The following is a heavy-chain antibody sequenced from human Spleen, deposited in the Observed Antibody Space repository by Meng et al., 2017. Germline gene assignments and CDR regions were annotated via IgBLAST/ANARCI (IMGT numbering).Heavy chain of an antibody. CDR2: IWPSDSET. CDR1: GYSFTNYW. Sequence: GESLKISCKASGYSFTNYWIGWVRQMPGKGLEWMWIIWPSDSETTYSPSFRGQVTMSADRSISTAYLQWSSLKASDTAIYFCARMYFFDNTVYPTPDSWGQGTLVTVSS. V-gene: IGHV5-51*01. J-gene: IGHJ4*02. CDR3: ARMYFFDNTVYPTPDS. D-gene: IGHD3-22*01.